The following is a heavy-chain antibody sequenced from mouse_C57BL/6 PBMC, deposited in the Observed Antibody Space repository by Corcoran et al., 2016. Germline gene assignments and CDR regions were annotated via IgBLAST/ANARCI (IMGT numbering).Heavy chain of an antibody. D-gene: IGHD2-4*01. Sequence: QIQLVQSGPELKKPGETVKISCKASGYTFTTYGMSWVKQAPGKGLKWMGWINTYSGVPTYADDFKGRFAFSLETSASTAYLQINNLKNEDTATYFCARGDYDGHYYAMDYWGQGTSVTVSS. CDR2: INTYSGVP. V-gene: IGHV9-3*01. J-gene: IGHJ4*01. CDR1: GYTFTTYG. CDR3: ARGDYDGHYYAMDY.